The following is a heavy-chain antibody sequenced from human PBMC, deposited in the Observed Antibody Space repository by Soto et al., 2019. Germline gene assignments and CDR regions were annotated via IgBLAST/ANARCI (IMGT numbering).Heavy chain of an antibody. CDR3: ARLMVRGVINYYYYYGMDV. CDR2: IYPGDSNT. V-gene: IGHV5-51*01. Sequence: PGESLKISCKGSGYSFNNYWIAWVRQMPGKGLEWMGIIYPGDSNTRYSPSFQGQVIISADKSITTAYLQWSSLKASDTAMYYCARLMVRGVINYYYYYGMDVWGQGTTVTVSS. CDR1: GYSFNNYW. J-gene: IGHJ6*02. D-gene: IGHD3-10*01.